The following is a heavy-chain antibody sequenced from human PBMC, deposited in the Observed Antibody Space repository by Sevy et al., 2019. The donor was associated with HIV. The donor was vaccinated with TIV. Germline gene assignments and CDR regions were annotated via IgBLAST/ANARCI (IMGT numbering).Heavy chain of an antibody. CDR3: ASRHYYGSGSYPDS. J-gene: IGHJ4*02. D-gene: IGHD3-10*01. V-gene: IGHV3-15*01. CDR1: GFTFSNAW. Sequence: GGSLRLSCAASGFTFSNAWMSWVRQAPGKGLEWVGRIKSKTDGGTIDYAAPVKGRFSISRDDSKNTLYLQMNSLKIEDTGVYYCASRHYYGSGSYPDSWGQGILVTVSS. CDR2: IKSKTDGGTI.